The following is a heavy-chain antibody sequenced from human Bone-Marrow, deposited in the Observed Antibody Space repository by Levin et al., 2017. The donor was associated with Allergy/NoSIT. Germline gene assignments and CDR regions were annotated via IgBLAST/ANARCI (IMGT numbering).Heavy chain of an antibody. Sequence: PGGSLRLSCTASGFTFGDYAMSWFRQAPGKGLEWVGFIRSKAYGGTTEYAASVKGRFTISRDDSKSIAYLQMNSLKTEDTAVYYCTRLGKISGFDYWGQGTLVTVSS. D-gene: IGHD3-16*01. J-gene: IGHJ4*02. CDR1: GFTFGDYA. CDR3: TRLGKISGFDY. V-gene: IGHV3-49*03. CDR2: IRSKAYGGTT.